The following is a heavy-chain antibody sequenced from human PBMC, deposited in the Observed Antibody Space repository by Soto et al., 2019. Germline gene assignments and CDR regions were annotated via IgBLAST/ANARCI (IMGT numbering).Heavy chain of an antibody. CDR2: ISGSGGST. J-gene: IGHJ5*02. D-gene: IGHD6-19*01. CDR1: GFTFSSYA. Sequence: GGSLRLSCAASGFTFSSYAMSWVRQAPGKGLEWVSAISGSGGSTYYADSVKGRFTISRDNSKNTLYLQMNSLRAEDTAVYYCAKDVFRSIAVAGTGNWFDPWGQGTLVTVSS. CDR3: AKDVFRSIAVAGTGNWFDP. V-gene: IGHV3-23*01.